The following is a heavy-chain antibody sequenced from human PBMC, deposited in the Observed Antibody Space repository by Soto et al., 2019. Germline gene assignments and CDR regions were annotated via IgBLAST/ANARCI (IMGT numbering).Heavy chain of an antibody. V-gene: IGHV1-46*01. CDR3: ASCSGGSCYKPHYGMDV. CDR1: GYTFTSYY. Sequence: ASVKVSCKASGYTFTSYYMHWVRQAPGQGLEWMGIINPSGGSTSYAQKFQGRVTMTRDTSTSTAYMELRSLRSDDTAVYYCASCSGGSCYKPHYGMDVWGQGTSVTVSS. CDR2: INPSGGST. J-gene: IGHJ6*02. D-gene: IGHD2-15*01.